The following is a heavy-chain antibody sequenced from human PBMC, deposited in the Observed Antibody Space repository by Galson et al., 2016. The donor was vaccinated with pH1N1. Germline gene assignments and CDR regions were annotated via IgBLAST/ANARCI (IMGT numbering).Heavy chain of an antibody. CDR2: IVWDDNR. CDR3: ARIRDGDYVGWVEP. CDR1: GFPLSTSGLC. J-gene: IGHJ5*02. D-gene: IGHD4-17*01. Sequence: LAKPTQTLTLTCTFSGFPLSTSGLCVTWIRQPPGKALEWLAVIVWDDNRYSSTSLKTRLTISKDTSKNQVVLTMTNMDPVDAATYSCARIRDGDYVGWVEPWGQGTLVTVSS. V-gene: IGHV2-70*01.